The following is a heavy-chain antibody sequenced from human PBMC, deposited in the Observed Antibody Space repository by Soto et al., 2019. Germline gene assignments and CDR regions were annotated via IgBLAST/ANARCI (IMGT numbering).Heavy chain of an antibody. V-gene: IGHV4-31*03. Sequence: QVQLQESGPGLVKPSQTLSLTCTVSGGSLSSGGDYWSWIRPHPGKGLEWIGYIYYSGSTYYNPSLKSRVTLSVDTSKNHFSLKLSSVTAADTAVYYCARATPYYSYGMDVWCQVTTVTVSS. CDR2: IYYSGST. CDR3: ARATPYYSYGMDV. CDR1: GGSLSSGGDY. J-gene: IGHJ6*02. D-gene: IGHD2-15*01.